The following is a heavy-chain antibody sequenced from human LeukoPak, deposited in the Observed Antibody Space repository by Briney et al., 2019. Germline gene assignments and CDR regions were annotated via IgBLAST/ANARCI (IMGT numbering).Heavy chain of an antibody. V-gene: IGHV3-74*01. CDR1: GLSFSSSW. J-gene: IGHJ4*02. CDR2: IKSEASST. D-gene: IGHD3-10*01. CDR3: SYANSVKRRFTISRDNAKNTLYLPMTSLRAEDTAVYYCAREPRGTMVRGLSAFDT. Sequence: GGCLRLACPAFGLSFSSSWIDWVRQAPGKGLVWVSRIKSEASSTTYAAAVKGRFTISRDSTKNTRTWQLNRLRAQVVAGCSTSYANSVKRRFTISRDNAKNTLYLPMTSLRAEDTAVYYCAREPRGTMVRGLSAFDTWGERALVTASS.